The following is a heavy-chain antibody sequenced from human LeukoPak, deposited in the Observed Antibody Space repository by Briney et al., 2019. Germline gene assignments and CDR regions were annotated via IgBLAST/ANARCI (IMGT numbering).Heavy chain of an antibody. CDR2: ISPDGSNK. V-gene: IGHV3-30*01. Sequence: GGSLRLSCAASGLTFSGYAMHWVRQAPGKGLEWVAVISPDGSNKYYADPVKGQFTISRDNSKDTLSLQMNSLRPEDTAVYYCARGSIAVAGTAYYYYYMDVWGKGTTVTVSS. CDR1: GLTFSGYA. J-gene: IGHJ6*03. CDR3: ARGSIAVAGTAYYYYYMDV. D-gene: IGHD6-19*01.